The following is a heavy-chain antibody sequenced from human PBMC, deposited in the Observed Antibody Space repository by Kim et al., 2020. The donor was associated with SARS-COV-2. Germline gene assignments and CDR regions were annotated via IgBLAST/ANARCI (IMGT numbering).Heavy chain of an antibody. CDR3: ARGVWETYRYTFL. Sequence: YVDSVKGRFTISRDNAKNSLYLQMNGLRAEDTAMYYCARGVWETYRYTFLWGQGTLLTVSS. J-gene: IGHJ4*02. V-gene: IGHV3-7*04. D-gene: IGHD3-16*02.